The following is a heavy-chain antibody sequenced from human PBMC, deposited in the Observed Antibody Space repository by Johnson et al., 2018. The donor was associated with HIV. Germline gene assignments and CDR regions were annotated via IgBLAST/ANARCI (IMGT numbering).Heavy chain of an antibody. CDR3: AREGPGAYYDSSGDAFDI. V-gene: IGHV3-30*04. CDR2: ISYDGTNK. J-gene: IGHJ3*02. D-gene: IGHD3-22*01. CDR1: GFTFSSYA. Sequence: VQLVESGGGVVQPGGSLRLSCAASGFTFSSYAMHWVRQAPGKGLEWVAVISYDGTNKYYADSVTGRFTISRDNSKNTLYLQMNGLRAEDTAVYYCAREGPGAYYDSSGDAFDIWGQGTMVTVSS.